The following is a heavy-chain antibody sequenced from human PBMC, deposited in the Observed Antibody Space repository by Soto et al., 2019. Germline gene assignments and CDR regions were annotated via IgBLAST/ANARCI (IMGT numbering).Heavy chain of an antibody. Sequence: QVQVQQWGAGLLKFSETLSLTCAVNGGSFSGWHWNWIRQPPGKGLEWIGEASHTGGTNYNPSLESRVTISVDRFRNQLSLELTSVSAADTAVYYCARSRNLDVWGPGTTVIVSS. CDR3: ARSRNLDV. CDR2: ASHTGGT. V-gene: IGHV4-34*01. CDR1: GGSFSGWH. D-gene: IGHD1-1*01. J-gene: IGHJ6*02.